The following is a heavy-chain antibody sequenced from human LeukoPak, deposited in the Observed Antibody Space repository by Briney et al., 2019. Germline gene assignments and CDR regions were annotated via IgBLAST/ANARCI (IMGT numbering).Heavy chain of an antibody. D-gene: IGHD5-12*01. J-gene: IGHJ4*02. V-gene: IGHV3-23*01. CDR2: ISNGVHST. CDR1: GFTFSDYG. Sequence: GGSLRVSCEGTGFTFSDYGMSWVRQAPGKGLEWVSHISNGVHSTYYADSVKGRFNISRDDSKNTLYLQMTSLRAEDTAVYFCAKEGWLRSSVFDCWGQGILVTVSS. CDR3: AKEGWLRSSVFDC.